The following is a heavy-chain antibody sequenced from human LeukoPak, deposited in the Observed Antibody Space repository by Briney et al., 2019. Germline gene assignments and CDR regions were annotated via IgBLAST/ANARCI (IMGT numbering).Heavy chain of an antibody. CDR2: ISSSSGTI. CDR3: AREGHCHTTSCALDAIEI. Sequence: GGSLRLSCATSGFTFSSYSMNWVRQAPGKGLEWVSYISSSSGTIDYADSVKGRFTISRDNAKNSLSLQMKSLRAEDTALYYYAREGHCHTTSCALDAIEIWGQGTLVAVSS. J-gene: IGHJ3*02. V-gene: IGHV3-48*01. CDR1: GFTFSSYS. D-gene: IGHD2-2*01.